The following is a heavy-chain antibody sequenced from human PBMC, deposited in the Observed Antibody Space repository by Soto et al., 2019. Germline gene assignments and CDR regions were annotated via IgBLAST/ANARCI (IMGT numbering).Heavy chain of an antibody. Sequence: EVQLLESGGGLVQPGGSLRLSCAASGFTLGSYAMGWVRQAPGKGLEWVSAIGSRGSTFYADSVKGRFTISRDNPKNTLYLQMNSLRAEDTALYYCAKENTGWYSNWGQGTLVTVSS. J-gene: IGHJ4*02. CDR3: AKENTGWYSN. V-gene: IGHV3-23*01. CDR1: GFTLGSYA. CDR2: IGSRGST. D-gene: IGHD6-19*01.